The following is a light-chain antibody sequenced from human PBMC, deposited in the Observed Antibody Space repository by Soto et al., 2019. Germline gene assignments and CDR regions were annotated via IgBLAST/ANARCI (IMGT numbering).Light chain of an antibody. CDR3: QQYYSYPLT. CDR1: QGIDNY. J-gene: IGKJ4*01. V-gene: IGKV1-8*01. Sequence: AIRMTQSPSSLSAFTGDRVTITCRASQGIDNYLAWYQQKPGKAPKFLIYDAFNLQRGVSSRFSGSASGTEFTLTISSLQSEDCATYFCQQYYSYPLTFGGGTKVEIK. CDR2: DAF.